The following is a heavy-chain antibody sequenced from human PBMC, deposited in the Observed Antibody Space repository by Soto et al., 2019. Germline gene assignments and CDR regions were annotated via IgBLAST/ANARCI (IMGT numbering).Heavy chain of an antibody. D-gene: IGHD3-3*01. J-gene: IGHJ6*02. CDR2: INHSGST. V-gene: IGHV4-34*01. CDR1: GGSFSGYY. Sequence: PSETLSLTCAVYGGSFSGYYWSWIRQPPGKGLEWIGEINHSGSTNYNPSLKSRGTTSVDTTKHQFSLRRRSVTAADTAVYYCARGRLKADLWSGSPALYYGMDVWGQGTTVTVSS. CDR3: ARGRLKADLWSGSPALYYGMDV.